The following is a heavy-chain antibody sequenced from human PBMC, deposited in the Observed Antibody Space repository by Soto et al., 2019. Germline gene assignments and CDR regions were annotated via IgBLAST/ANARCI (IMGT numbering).Heavy chain of an antibody. CDR1: GFSFSGYG. J-gene: IGHJ4*02. Sequence: EVQLLESGGGLVQPGGSLRLSCAASGFSFSGYGMSWGRQAPGQGLEWVSAISGSGSSTYYSDSVRGRFTISRDNSKNTLYLQMNSLRAEDTAVYFCAKASKGYTGYDLDYWGQGTLVAVSP. CDR3: AKASKGYTGYDLDY. CDR2: ISGSGSST. V-gene: IGHV3-23*01. D-gene: IGHD5-12*01.